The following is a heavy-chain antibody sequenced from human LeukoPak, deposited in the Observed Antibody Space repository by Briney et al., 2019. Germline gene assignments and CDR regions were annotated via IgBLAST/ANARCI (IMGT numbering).Heavy chain of an antibody. J-gene: IGHJ5*02. V-gene: IGHV1-2*02. CDR1: GYTFTGYY. CDR2: INANSGGT. D-gene: IGHD6-13*01. CDR3: TRGLPRIAAAGHNWFDP. Sequence: GASVRVSCKASGYTFTGYYMHWVRQAPGQGLEWMGWINANSGGTNYAQKFQGRVTMTRDTSIITAYMELSRLRSDDTAVYFCTRGLPRIAAAGHNWFDPWGQGTLVTVSS.